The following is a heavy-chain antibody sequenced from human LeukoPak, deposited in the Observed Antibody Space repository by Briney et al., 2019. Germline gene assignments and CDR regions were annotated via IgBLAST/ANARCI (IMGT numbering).Heavy chain of an antibody. CDR2: INAGNGNT. Sequence: GASVKVSCKASGYIFTSYPIHWVRQAPGQRLEWMGWINAGNGNTKYSQKFQGRVTITRDTSASTAYMELSSLRSEDTAVYYCARDDLPRPEIGLWFGELNYYGMDVWGQGTTVTVSS. J-gene: IGHJ6*02. V-gene: IGHV1-3*01. CDR1: GYIFTSYP. D-gene: IGHD3-10*01. CDR3: ARDDLPRPEIGLWFGELNYYGMDV.